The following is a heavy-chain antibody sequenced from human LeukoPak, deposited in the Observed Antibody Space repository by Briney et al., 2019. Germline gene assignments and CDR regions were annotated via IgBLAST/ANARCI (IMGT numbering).Heavy chain of an antibody. Sequence: SQTLSLTCTVSGGSLSSGVYYWSWIRQHPGKGLEWIGYIYYSGSTYYKPSLKSRVTISVDTSKNQFSLKLSSVTAADTAVYYCARRGGEMATSGGAFDIWGQGTMVTVSS. V-gene: IGHV4-31*03. D-gene: IGHD5-24*01. CDR2: IYYSGST. CDR1: GGSLSSGVYY. CDR3: ARRGGEMATSGGAFDI. J-gene: IGHJ3*02.